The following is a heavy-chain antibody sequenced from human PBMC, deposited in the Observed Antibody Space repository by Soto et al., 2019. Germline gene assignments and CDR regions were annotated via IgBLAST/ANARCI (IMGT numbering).Heavy chain of an antibody. Sequence: QVQLVQSGAEVKKRGSSVKVSCKASGGSLSNYGISWVRQAPGQGLEWMGAIIPVFGTQNYAQKFQDRVTITADESTTTVYMEVRSLTSEDTAVYYCARGDATKIVVTTYYAMDVWGQGTTVTVSS. J-gene: IGHJ6*02. CDR3: ARGDATKIVVTTYYAMDV. CDR2: IIPVFGTQ. V-gene: IGHV1-69*12. CDR1: GGSLSNYG. D-gene: IGHD3-22*01.